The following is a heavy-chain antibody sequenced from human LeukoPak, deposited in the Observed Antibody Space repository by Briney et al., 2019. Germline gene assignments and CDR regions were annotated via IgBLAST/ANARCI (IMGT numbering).Heavy chain of an antibody. CDR1: GYSFTSYG. J-gene: IGHJ6*02. CDR2: VSAYDGST. D-gene: IGHD3-10*01. V-gene: IGHV1-18*01. Sequence: ASVKVSCMASGYSFTSYGFTWVRRAPGQGLERMGWVSAYDGSTNYAQKIRGRVTMTTDASKNTVYMELRSLRFDDTAVYYCARGGRDGMDVWGQGTTVTVSS. CDR3: ARGGRDGMDV.